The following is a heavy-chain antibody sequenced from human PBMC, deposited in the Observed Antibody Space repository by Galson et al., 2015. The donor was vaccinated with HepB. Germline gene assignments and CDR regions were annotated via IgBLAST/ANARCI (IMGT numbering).Heavy chain of an antibody. V-gene: IGHV6-1*01. CDR1: S. J-gene: IGHJ5*02. Sequence: SWNWIRQSPSRGLEWLGRTYYRSKWYIDYAVSVKSRLTITPDTSKNQFSLQLNSVTPEDTAVYYCTRNLTPWGQGILVTVSS. CDR2: TYYRSKWYI. CDR3: TRNLTP. D-gene: IGHD3-16*01.